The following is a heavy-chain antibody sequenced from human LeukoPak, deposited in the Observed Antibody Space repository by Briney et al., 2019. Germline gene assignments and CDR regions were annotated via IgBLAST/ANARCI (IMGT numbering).Heavy chain of an antibody. D-gene: IGHD3-10*01. CDR3: ARGFERVYGSGSYLDY. CDR2: IHYDGARS. CDR1: GFTFSSYS. V-gene: IGHV3-30*02. Sequence: GGSLRLSCAASGFTFSSYSMNWVRQAPGEGLEWVAFIHYDGARSYYADSVKGRFTISRDNSRNTLYLQMNSLRSEDTAVYYCARGFERVYGSGSYLDYWGQGTLVTVSS. J-gene: IGHJ4*02.